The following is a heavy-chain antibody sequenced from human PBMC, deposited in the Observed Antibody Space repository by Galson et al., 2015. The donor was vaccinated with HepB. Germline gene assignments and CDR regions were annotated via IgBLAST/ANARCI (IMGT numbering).Heavy chain of an antibody. Sequence: SLRLSCAASGFTFSSYGMHWVRQAPGKGLEWVAVIWYDGSNKYYADSVKGRFTISRDNSKNTLYLQMNSLRAEDTAVYYCARDKSVVTATYYYYYYGMDVWGQGTTVTVSS. CDR1: GFTFSSYG. CDR3: ARDKSVVTATYYYYYYGMDV. CDR2: IWYDGSNK. V-gene: IGHV3-33*01. J-gene: IGHJ6*02. D-gene: IGHD2-21*02.